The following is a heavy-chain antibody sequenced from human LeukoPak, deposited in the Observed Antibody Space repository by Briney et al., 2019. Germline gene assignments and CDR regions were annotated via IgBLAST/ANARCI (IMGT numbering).Heavy chain of an antibody. CDR1: GFTFSSYS. CDR2: ISSSSSYI. Sequence: KPGGSVRLSCAASGFTFSSYSMNWVRQAPGKGLEWVSSISSSSSYIYYADSVKGRFTISRDNAKNSLYLQMNSLRAEDTAVYYCARARGWYLAFDIWGQGTMVTVSS. J-gene: IGHJ3*02. CDR3: ARARGWYLAFDI. V-gene: IGHV3-21*01. D-gene: IGHD6-19*01.